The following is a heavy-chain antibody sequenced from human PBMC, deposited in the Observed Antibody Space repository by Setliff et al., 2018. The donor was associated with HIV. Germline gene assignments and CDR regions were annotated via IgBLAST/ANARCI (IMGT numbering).Heavy chain of an antibody. CDR1: GYTFTNYY. D-gene: IGHD4-4*01. J-gene: IGHJ6*03. CDR2: INPSGGST. Sequence: ALVKVSCKASGYTFTNYYIHWVRQAPGQGLEWMGIINPSGGSTTYAQKFQGRVTMTRDTSTSTVYMELSSLRSEDTAVYYCARDAFDYTAYYYSYMDVWGKGTTVTVSS. CDR3: ARDAFDYTAYYYSYMDV. V-gene: IGHV1-46*01.